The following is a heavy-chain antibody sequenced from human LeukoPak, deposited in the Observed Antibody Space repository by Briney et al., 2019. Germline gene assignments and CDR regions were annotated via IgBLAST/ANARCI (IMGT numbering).Heavy chain of an antibody. J-gene: IGHJ6*02. D-gene: IGHD7-27*01. CDR1: GGSISSYY. CDR2: NYYRGST. V-gene: IGHV4-59*01. Sequence: SETLSLTRTVSGGSISSYYWSCLPQPPGKGLVGIGYNYYRGSTNYNPSVKSRVTISVDTSKNQFSLKLSSVTAADTAVYYCARDGTGEQYYGMDVWGQGTTVTVSS. CDR3: ARDGTGEQYYGMDV.